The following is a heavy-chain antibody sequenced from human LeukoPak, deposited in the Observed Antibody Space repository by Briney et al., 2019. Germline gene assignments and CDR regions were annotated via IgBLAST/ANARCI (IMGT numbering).Heavy chain of an antibody. Sequence: GRFLRLSCAASGFTFSSYAMHWVRQAPGKGLEWVAVISYDGSNKYYADSVKGRFTISRDNSKNTLYLQMNSLRAEDTAVYYCARDFGSAAAGTGPVDYWGQGTLVTVSS. CDR1: GFTFSSYA. CDR2: ISYDGSNK. J-gene: IGHJ4*02. V-gene: IGHV3-30-3*01. D-gene: IGHD6-13*01. CDR3: ARDFGSAAAGTGPVDY.